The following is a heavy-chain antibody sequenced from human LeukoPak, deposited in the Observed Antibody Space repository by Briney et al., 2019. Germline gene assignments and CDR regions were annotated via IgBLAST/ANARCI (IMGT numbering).Heavy chain of an antibody. J-gene: IGHJ6*04. V-gene: IGHV3-30*02. D-gene: IGHD2-2*01. Sequence: GRSLRLSCAASGFTFSSYGMHWVRQAPGKGLEWVAFIRYDGSNKYYADSVKGRFTISRDNSKNTLYLQMNSLRAEDTAVYYCAKVWPSERLMDVWGKGTTVTVSS. CDR1: GFTFSSYG. CDR3: AKVWPSERLMDV. CDR2: IRYDGSNK.